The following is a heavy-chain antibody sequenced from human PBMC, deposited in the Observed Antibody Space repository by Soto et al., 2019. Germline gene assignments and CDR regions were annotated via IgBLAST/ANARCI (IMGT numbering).Heavy chain of an antibody. Sequence: GGSLRLSCAASGFTFSSYSMNWVLQALGKALDCVSSISSSSSYIYYADSVKGRFTISRDNAKNSLYLQMNSLSAEDTAVYYCARATSSGYYYYWGQGTLVTVSS. CDR2: ISSSSSYI. J-gene: IGHJ4*02. V-gene: IGHV3-21*04. D-gene: IGHD3-22*01. CDR3: ARATSSGYYYY. CDR1: GFTFSSYS.